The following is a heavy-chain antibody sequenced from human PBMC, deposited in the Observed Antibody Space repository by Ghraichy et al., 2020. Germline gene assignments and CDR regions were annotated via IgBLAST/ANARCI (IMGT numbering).Heavy chain of an antibody. CDR1: GGTFSSYA. CDR3: ARHPPGYYYYYMDV. Sequence: SEKVSCKASGGTFSSYAISWVRQAPGQGLEWMGGIIPIFGTANYAQKFQGRVTITADESTSTAYMELSSLRSEDTAVYYCARHPPGYYYYYMDVWGKGTTVTVSS. J-gene: IGHJ6*03. CDR2: IIPIFGTA. V-gene: IGHV1-69*13.